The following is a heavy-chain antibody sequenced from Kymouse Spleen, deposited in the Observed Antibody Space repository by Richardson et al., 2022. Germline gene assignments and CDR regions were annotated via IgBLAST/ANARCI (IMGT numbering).Heavy chain of an antibody. CDR2: MNPNSGNT. J-gene: IGHJ5*02. Sequence: QVQLVQSGAEVKKPGASVKVSCKASGYTFTSYDINWVRQATGQGLEWMGWMNPNSGNTGYAQKFQGRVTMTRNTSISTAYMELSSLRSEDTAVYYCARGYYDILTGYYNDNWFDPWGQGTLVTVSS. D-gene: IGHD3-9*01. CDR3: ARGYYDILTGYYNDNWFDP. CDR1: GYTFTSYD. V-gene: IGHV1-8*01.